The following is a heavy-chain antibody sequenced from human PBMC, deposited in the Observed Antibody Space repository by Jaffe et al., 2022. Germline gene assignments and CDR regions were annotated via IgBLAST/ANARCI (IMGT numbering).Heavy chain of an antibody. D-gene: IGHD1-7*01. J-gene: IGHJ6*03. Sequence: EVQLVESGGGLVKPGGSLRLSCAASGFTFSNAWMSWVRQAPGKGLEWVGRIKSKTDGGTTDYAAPVKGRFTISRDDSKNTLYLQMNSLKTEDTAVYYCTTDHDWNYAVRYYYMDVWGKGTTVTVSS. CDR2: IKSKTDGGTT. CDR3: TTDHDWNYAVRYYYMDV. CDR1: GFTFSNAW. V-gene: IGHV3-15*01.